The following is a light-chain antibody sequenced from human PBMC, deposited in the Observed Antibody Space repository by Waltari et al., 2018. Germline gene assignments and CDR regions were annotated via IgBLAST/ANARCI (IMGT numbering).Light chain of an antibody. Sequence: DIVMTQSRDSLTVSLGERATINCKSSQSILYSSNNKNYLAWYQQMAGQPPKLLIYWASTRESGVPDRFSGSGSGTDFTLTISSLQAEDVAAYYCQQYYTTPYTFGQGTKLEI. V-gene: IGKV4-1*01. CDR2: WAS. CDR3: QQYYTTPYT. J-gene: IGKJ2*01. CDR1: QSILYSSNNKNY.